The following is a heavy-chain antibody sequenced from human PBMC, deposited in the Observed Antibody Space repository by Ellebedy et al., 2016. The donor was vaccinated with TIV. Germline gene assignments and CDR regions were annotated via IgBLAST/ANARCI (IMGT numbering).Heavy chain of an antibody. J-gene: IGHJ1*01. D-gene: IGHD6-13*01. Sequence: PGGSLRLSCAASGFTFSSYWMSWVRQAPGKGLEWVANIKQDGSEKYYVESVKGRVTISRDNAKNSLYLQMNRLRAEDTAVYYCARIIASAGWPEYFQHWGQGTLVTVSS. CDR3: ARIIASAGWPEYFQH. CDR2: IKQDGSEK. CDR1: GFTFSSYW. V-gene: IGHV3-7*01.